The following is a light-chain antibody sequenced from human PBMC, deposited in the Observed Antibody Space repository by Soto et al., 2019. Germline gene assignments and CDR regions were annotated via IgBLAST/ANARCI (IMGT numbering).Light chain of an antibody. CDR1: QSIRSW. J-gene: IGKJ1*01. CDR3: QQYNSYRRT. V-gene: IGKV1-5*01. CDR2: NAS. Sequence: DIQMTQSPSTLSASVGDRVTITCRASQSIRSWLAWYQQKPGKAPKLLIYNASSLESGVPSRFSGSGSGTEVTLTISRLQPYEFATYYCQQYNSYRRTFGQGTKVEIK.